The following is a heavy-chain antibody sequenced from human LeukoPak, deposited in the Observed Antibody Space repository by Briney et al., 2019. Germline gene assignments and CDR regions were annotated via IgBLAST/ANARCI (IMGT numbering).Heavy chain of an antibody. CDR2: FDPEDDET. D-gene: IGHD3-22*01. CDR1: GYTLTELS. Sequence: ASVKVSCKVSGYTLTELSMHWVRQAPGKGLEWMGGFDPEDDETIYAQKFQGRVTMTEDTSTDTAYMELSSLRSEDTAVYYCATANYDSSGYYYGPADYWGQGTLVTVSS. CDR3: ATANYDSSGYYYGPADY. J-gene: IGHJ4*02. V-gene: IGHV1-24*01.